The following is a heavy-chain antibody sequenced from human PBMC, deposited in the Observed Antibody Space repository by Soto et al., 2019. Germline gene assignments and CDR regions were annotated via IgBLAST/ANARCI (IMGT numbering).Heavy chain of an antibody. CDR1: GFSFSSYS. V-gene: IGHV3-21*01. D-gene: IGHD3-22*01. CDR3: ARPLSYYDSRGYYGY. Sequence: EVQLVESGGGLVKPGGSLRLSCAASGFSFSSYSMNWVRQAPGKGLDCVASISSSSIYIYYADSVKGRFTISRDNAKNSLYLQMNSLRAEDTAVYYCARPLSYYDSRGYYGYWGLGTLVTVSS. J-gene: IGHJ4*02. CDR2: ISSSSIYI.